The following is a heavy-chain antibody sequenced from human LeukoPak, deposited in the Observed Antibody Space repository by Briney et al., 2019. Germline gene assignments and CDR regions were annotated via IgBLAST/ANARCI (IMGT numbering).Heavy chain of an antibody. Sequence: SVKVSCKASGGTFSSYAISWVRQAPGQGLEWMGSIIPIFGTANYAQKFQGRVTITTDESTSTAYMELSSLRSEDTAVYYCARDGVVVVPAAPYKWFDPWGQGTLVTVSS. CDR2: IIPIFGTA. CDR1: GGTFSSYA. D-gene: IGHD2-2*01. J-gene: IGHJ5*02. CDR3: ARDGVVVVPAAPYKWFDP. V-gene: IGHV1-69*05.